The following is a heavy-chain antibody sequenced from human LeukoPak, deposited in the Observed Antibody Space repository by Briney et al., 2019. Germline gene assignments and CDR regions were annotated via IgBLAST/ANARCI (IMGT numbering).Heavy chain of an antibody. CDR3: ARGRGTVTTVDY. CDR2: ISSSSSYI. J-gene: IGHJ4*02. Sequence: GGSLRLSCAASGFTFSSYSMSWVRQAPGKGLEWVSSISSSSSYIYYADSVKGRFTISRDNAKNSLYLQMNSLRAEDTAVYYCARGRGTVTTVDYWGQGTLVTVSS. V-gene: IGHV3-21*01. D-gene: IGHD4-17*01. CDR1: GFTFSSYS.